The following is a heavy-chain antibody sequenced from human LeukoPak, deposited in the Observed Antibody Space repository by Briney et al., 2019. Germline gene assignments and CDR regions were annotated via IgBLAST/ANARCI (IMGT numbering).Heavy chain of an antibody. D-gene: IGHD6-6*01. CDR1: GYTFTAYY. CDR2: INPKNGGT. J-gene: IGHJ4*02. Sequence: TSVRVSCKPSGYTFTAYYLHWMRQAPGQGLEWMGWINPKNGGTKYAQNFQGRSTMTRDTSISTAYMELNRLTSDDTAVYYCARDPSTSYYVDYWGVGTLVTVSS. CDR3: ARDPSTSYYVDY. V-gene: IGHV1-2*02.